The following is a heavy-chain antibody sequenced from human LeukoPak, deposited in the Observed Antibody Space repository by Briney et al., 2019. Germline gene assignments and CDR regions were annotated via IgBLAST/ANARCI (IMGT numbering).Heavy chain of an antibody. Sequence: GASVKVSCKASGGTFSSYAISWVRQAPGQGLEWMGGIIPIFGTANYAQKFQGRVTITADESMSTAYMELSSLRSEDTAVYYCASNPYYDSSGGGFDYWGQGTLVTVSS. J-gene: IGHJ4*02. CDR2: IIPIFGTA. CDR1: GGTFSSYA. D-gene: IGHD3-22*01. V-gene: IGHV1-69*13. CDR3: ASNPYYDSSGGGFDY.